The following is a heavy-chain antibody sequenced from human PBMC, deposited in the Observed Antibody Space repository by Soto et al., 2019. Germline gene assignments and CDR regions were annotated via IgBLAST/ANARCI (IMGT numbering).Heavy chain of an antibody. V-gene: IGHV3-30*03. CDR3: ARGGAVAGTGWFDP. CDR2: ISYDGSNK. D-gene: IGHD6-19*01. Sequence: QVQLVESGGGVVQPGRSLRLSCAASGFTFSSYGMHWVRQAPGKGLEWVAVISYDGSNKYYADSVKGRFTISRDNSKNTLDLQMNSLRAEDTAVYYCARGGAVAGTGWFDPWGQGTLVTVSS. CDR1: GFTFSSYG. J-gene: IGHJ5*02.